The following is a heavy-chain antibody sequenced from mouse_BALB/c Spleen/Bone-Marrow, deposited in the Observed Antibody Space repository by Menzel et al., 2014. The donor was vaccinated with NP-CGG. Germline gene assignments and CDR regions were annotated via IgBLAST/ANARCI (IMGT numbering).Heavy chain of an antibody. Sequence: EVNVVESGGGLVQPEGSLKLSCAASGFTFSSYTMSWVRQTPEKRLEWVAYISNGGGSTYYPDTVKGRFTISRDNAKNTLYLQMSSLKSEDTAMYYCARHVGNPYAMDYWGQGTSVTVSS. J-gene: IGHJ4*01. CDR3: ARHVGNPYAMDY. V-gene: IGHV5-12-2*01. CDR2: ISNGGGST. CDR1: GFTFSSYT. D-gene: IGHD3-1*01.